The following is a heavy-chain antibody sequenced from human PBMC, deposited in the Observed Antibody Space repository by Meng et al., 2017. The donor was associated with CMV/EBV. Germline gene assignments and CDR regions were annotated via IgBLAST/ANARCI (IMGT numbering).Heavy chain of an antibody. CDR1: GGSFSGYY. Sequence: QGPLQQWGAGLLKPSETLSRTCAGYGGSFSGYYWSWIRQPPGKGLEWIGEINHSGSTNYNPSLKSRVTISVDTSKNQFSLKLSSVTAADTAVYYCASSLTYPDYWGQGTLVTVSS. D-gene: IGHD2-15*01. J-gene: IGHJ4*02. V-gene: IGHV4-34*01. CDR2: INHSGST. CDR3: ASSLTYPDY.